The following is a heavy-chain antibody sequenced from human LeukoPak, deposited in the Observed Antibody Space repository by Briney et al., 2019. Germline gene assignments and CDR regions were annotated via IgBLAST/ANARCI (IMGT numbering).Heavy chain of an antibody. D-gene: IGHD2-2*01. Sequence: GASVKVSCKASGYTFTSSGISWVRQAPGQGLEWMGWISVYNGNTNYAQKLQGRVTMTTDTSTSTAYMELRSLRSDDTAVYYCARAEFHCSSTSCYRWPDYWGQGTLVTVSS. CDR2: ISVYNGNT. J-gene: IGHJ4*02. CDR3: ARAEFHCSSTSCYRWPDY. V-gene: IGHV1-18*01. CDR1: GYTFTSSG.